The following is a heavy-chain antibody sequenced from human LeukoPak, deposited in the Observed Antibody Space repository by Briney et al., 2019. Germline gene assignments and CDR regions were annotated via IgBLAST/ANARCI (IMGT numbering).Heavy chain of an antibody. CDR3: ANNRLTLTVRMDY. Sequence: GGSLRLSCAASGFTFSSYGMSWVRHVPGQGLEWVSSISGSTYSTYYADSVKGRFTISRDNSKNTLYLQMNSLRAEDTAVYYCANNRLTLTVRMDYWGQGTLVTVSS. J-gene: IGHJ4*02. CDR2: ISGSTYST. V-gene: IGHV3-23*01. CDR1: GFTFSSYG. D-gene: IGHD3-9*01.